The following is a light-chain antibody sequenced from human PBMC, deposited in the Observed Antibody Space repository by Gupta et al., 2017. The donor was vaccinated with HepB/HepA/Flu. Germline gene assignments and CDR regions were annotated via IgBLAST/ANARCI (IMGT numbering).Light chain of an antibody. CDR3: AQPLT. CDR2: DAS. CDR1: QSVSND. V-gene: IGKV3-11*01. Sequence: ILWTQSPATLSLSPGERATRSRRGSQSVSNDLAWYQQKSGQAPRLLIYDASNRASGIPARFSGSGSGTDFTLIISEVEAEDFAVHDCAQPLTFGHGTKVDMK. J-gene: IGKJ3*01.